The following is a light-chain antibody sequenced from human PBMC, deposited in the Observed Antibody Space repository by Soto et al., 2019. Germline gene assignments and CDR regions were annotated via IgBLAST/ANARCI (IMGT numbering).Light chain of an antibody. J-gene: IGLJ3*02. CDR2: DVN. CDR1: SSDVGGYNY. V-gene: IGLV2-14*01. Sequence: QSVLTQPASVSGSPGQSITISCTGTSSDVGGYNYVSWYQQHPGKAPKLMIYDVNNRPSGVSNRFSGSKSGNTASLTISGLQAEDAAHYYCSSYTSSSTLVFGGGTKLTVL. CDR3: SSYTSSSTLV.